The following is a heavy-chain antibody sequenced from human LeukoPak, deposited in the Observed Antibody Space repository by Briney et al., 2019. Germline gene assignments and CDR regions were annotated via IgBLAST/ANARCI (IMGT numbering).Heavy chain of an antibody. CDR1: GFTVSSNY. CDR2: IYSGGST. D-gene: IGHD6-13*01. V-gene: IGHV3-53*01. Sequence: GGSLRLSCAASGFTVSSNYMSWVRQAPGKGLEWVSVIYSGGSTYYADSVKGRFTISRDNSKNTLYLQMNSLRAEDTAVYYCAKDHKYRIAAAGRGWYFDYWGQGTLVTVSS. J-gene: IGHJ4*02. CDR3: AKDHKYRIAAAGRGWYFDY.